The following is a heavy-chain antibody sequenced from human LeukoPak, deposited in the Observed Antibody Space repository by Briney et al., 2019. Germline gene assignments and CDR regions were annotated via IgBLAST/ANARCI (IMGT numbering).Heavy chain of an antibody. V-gene: IGHV5-51*01. J-gene: IGHJ4*02. Sequence: GESLKISCKASGYRFTNYWIGWVRQLPGQVLEWMGIIYPGDSDTRYSPSFQGQVTISADTSITTAYLQWSSLKASDTAMYYCANNIATGTLNFFDYWGQGTLVTVSS. CDR3: ANNIATGTLNFFDY. D-gene: IGHD1-1*01. CDR1: GYRFTNYW. CDR2: IYPGDSDT.